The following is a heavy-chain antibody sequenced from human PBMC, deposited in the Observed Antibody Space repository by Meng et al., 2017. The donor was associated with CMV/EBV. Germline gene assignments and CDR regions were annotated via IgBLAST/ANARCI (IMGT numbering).Heavy chain of an antibody. CDR2: IYSGGSST. CDR3: ARDKAAAWDYYYYGMDV. V-gene: IGHV3-23*03. Sequence: GGSLRLSCAASGFTFSSYAMSWVRQAPGKGLEWVSVIYSGGSSTYYADSVKGRFTISRDNSKNTLYLQMNSLRAEDTAVYYCARDKAAAWDYYYYGMDVWGQGTTVTVSS. D-gene: IGHD6-13*01. J-gene: IGHJ6*02. CDR1: GFTFSSYA.